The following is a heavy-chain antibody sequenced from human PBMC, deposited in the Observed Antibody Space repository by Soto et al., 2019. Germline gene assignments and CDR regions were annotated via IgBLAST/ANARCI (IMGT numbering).Heavy chain of an antibody. CDR2: IKQDGSEK. D-gene: IGHD2-15*01. Sequence: EVQLVESGGGLVQPGGSLRLSCAASGFTFSSYWMSWVRQAPGKGLEWVANIKQDGSEKYYVDSVKGRFTISRDNAKNSLYLQMNSLRAEDTAVYYCARDYCSGGSCYPDYWGQGTLVTVSS. V-gene: IGHV3-7*01. J-gene: IGHJ4*02. CDR3: ARDYCSGGSCYPDY. CDR1: GFTFSSYW.